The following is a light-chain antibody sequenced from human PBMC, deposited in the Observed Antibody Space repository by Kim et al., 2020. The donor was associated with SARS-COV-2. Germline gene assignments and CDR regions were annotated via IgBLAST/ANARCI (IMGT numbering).Light chain of an antibody. CDR3: QQCSAWPLT. CDR1: QSVSSY. Sequence: FSPDERATLSCTASQSVSSYLAWYQQTLGQTPSLLIYAASNRATGLPARFSGTGSGTDFTPTISSLEHEDFAVYYYQQCSAWPLTFGGGTKVDIK. V-gene: IGKV3-11*01. J-gene: IGKJ4*01. CDR2: AAS.